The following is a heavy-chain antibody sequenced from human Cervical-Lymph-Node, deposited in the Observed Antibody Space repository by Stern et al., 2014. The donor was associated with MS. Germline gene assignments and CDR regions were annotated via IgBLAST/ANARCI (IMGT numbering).Heavy chain of an antibody. CDR1: GFTFSYHA. Sequence: VQLVESGGGVVQPGRSLRLSCAASGFTFSYHAMHWVRQAPGKGLEWVAVISYDGSDKNDADSVKGRFTISRDNSRNTLYLQMNSRRVDDTAVYYCARGGAVATSDYYFDYWGQGILVTVSS. V-gene: IGHV3-30*01. D-gene: IGHD5-12*01. CDR3: ARGGAVATSDYYFDY. J-gene: IGHJ4*02. CDR2: ISYDGSDK.